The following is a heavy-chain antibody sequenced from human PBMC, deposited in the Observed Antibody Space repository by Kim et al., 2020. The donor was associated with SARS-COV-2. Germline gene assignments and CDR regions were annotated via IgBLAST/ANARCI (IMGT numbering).Heavy chain of an antibody. CDR1: GFTFSSYA. CDR3: YGGLGDGFDI. D-gene: IGHD3-10*01. V-gene: IGHV3-30*09. Sequence: GGSLRLSCAASGFTFSSYAMHWVRQAPGKGLEWVAVISYDGSNKYYADSVKGRFAISRDNSKSTLYLQMNSLRAEDTAVYLGYGGLGDGFDIWGQVTMVTVSS. J-gene: IGHJ3*02. CDR2: ISYDGSNK.